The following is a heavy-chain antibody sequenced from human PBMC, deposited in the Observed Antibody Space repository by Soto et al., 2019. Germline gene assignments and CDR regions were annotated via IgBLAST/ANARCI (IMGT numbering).Heavy chain of an antibody. CDR3: ARLSTGTTGFYFYMDV. J-gene: IGHJ6*03. CDR1: GYSFTSYW. CDR2: IYPGDSDI. D-gene: IGHD1-1*01. Sequence: GAEVKKPGESLKISCKGSGYSFTSYWIGWVRQMPGKGLEWMGIIYPGDSDIRYSPSFQGQVTISADKSISTAYLQWSSLQASDTAMYYCARLSTGTTGFYFYMDVWGKGTTVTVSS. V-gene: IGHV5-51*03.